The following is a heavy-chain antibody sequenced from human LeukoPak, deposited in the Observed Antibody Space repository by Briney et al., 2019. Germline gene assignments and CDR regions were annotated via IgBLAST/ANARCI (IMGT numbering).Heavy chain of an antibody. CDR1: GLTFFASW. J-gene: IGHJ6*03. CDR2: MKEDGSVE. CDR3: ARNGIWDYLGL. D-gene: IGHD2-8*01. V-gene: IGHV3-7*01. Sequence: GGSLRLSCVTSGLTFFASWMSWVRQAPGKGLEWVANMKEDGSVEDYMDSVRGRFTISRDNAKNSLYMQMDSLRAEDTAVYYCARNGIWDYLGLWGKGTLVNVSS.